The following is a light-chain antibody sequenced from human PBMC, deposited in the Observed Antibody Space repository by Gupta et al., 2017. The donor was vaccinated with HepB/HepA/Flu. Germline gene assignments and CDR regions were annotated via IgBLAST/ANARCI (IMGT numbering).Light chain of an antibody. CDR1: QGISSY. V-gene: IGKV1-9*01. Sequence: DIQLTQSPSFLSASVGDRVTITCRASQGISSYLAWYQQKPGKAPKLLIYAASTLQSEVPSRFSGSGSGTEFTLTISSLQPEDFATYYCQQLNSYPCSFGQGTKLEIK. CDR2: AAS. CDR3: QQLNSYPCS. J-gene: IGKJ2*04.